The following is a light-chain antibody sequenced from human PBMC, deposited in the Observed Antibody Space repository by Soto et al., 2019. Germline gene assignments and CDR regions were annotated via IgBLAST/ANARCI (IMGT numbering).Light chain of an antibody. J-gene: IGKJ5*01. CDR2: GTS. V-gene: IGKV3-20*01. CDR1: ERIYSAY. CDR3: QQYGNSPIP. Sequence: EVVLTQSPGTLSLSRGERATLSCRASERIYSAYLGWYQQKPGQAPRLLIYGTSSRATGIPDRFSGSGSGTDFTLTISRLEPEDFAVYYCQQYGNSPIPFGQGRRLEIK.